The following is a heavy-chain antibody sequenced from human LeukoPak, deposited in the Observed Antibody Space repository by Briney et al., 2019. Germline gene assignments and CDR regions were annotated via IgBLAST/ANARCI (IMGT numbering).Heavy chain of an antibody. Sequence: GGSLRLSCAASGFTFSIYSMNWVRQAPGKGLEWLSYISSSGDSIIYADSVKGRFTISRDNAKNSHYLKMTSLRDEDTAVYYCAREYGDYGTAFDIWGQGTMVTVSS. D-gene: IGHD4-17*01. CDR3: AREYGDYGTAFDI. CDR1: GFTFSIYS. CDR2: ISSSGDSI. J-gene: IGHJ3*02. V-gene: IGHV3-48*02.